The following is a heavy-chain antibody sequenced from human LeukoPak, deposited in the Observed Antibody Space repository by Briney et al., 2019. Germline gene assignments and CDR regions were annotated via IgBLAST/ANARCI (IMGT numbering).Heavy chain of an antibody. Sequence: SETLSLTCAVYGGSFSGYYWSWIRQPPGKGLEWIGRIYTSGNPNYNPSLKSRVTISVDTSKNQFSLKLSSVTAADTAVYYCARETPLGVFGALDAFDIWGQGTMVTVSS. CDR2: IYTSGNP. CDR1: GGSFSGYY. J-gene: IGHJ3*02. D-gene: IGHD3-3*01. CDR3: ARETPLGVFGALDAFDI. V-gene: IGHV4-4*07.